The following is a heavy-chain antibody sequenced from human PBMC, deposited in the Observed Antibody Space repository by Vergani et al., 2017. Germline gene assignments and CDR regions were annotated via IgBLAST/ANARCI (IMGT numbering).Heavy chain of an antibody. D-gene: IGHD2-15*01. CDR2: IRSDESRR. V-gene: IGHV3-30*02. CDR1: GFTFSSDA. Sequence: VQLQESGGGLVQPGGSLRVSCAASGFTFSSDAMSWVRQAPGKGLEWVASIRSDESRRYYGDSMEGPFTISRDNSKNTLYLQMKSLRPEDTAVYYCAKEGGGYCSGGTCYPEYWGQGTLVIVSS. CDR3: AKEGGGYCSGGTCYPEY. J-gene: IGHJ4*02.